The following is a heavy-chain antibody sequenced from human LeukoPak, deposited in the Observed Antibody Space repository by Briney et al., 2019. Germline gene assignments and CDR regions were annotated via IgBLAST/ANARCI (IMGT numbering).Heavy chain of an antibody. CDR3: ASLAAAGREGWFDP. V-gene: IGHV1-69*13. D-gene: IGHD6-13*01. Sequence: SVKVSCKASGGTFSSYAISWVRQAPGQGLEWMGGIIPIFGTANYAQKFQGRVTITADESTSTAYMELSSLRSEDTVVYYCASLAAAGREGWFDPWGQGTLVTVSS. J-gene: IGHJ5*02. CDR1: GGTFSSYA. CDR2: IIPIFGTA.